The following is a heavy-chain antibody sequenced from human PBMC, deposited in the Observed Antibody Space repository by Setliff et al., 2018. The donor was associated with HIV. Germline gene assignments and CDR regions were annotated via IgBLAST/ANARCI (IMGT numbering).Heavy chain of an antibody. CDR2: ITGYNGNT. J-gene: IGHJ3*02. CDR1: GYIFTNYG. CDR3: ARVGPESLPYTWDDEADTFDI. D-gene: IGHD1-1*01. V-gene: IGHV1-18*01. Sequence: ASVKVSCKASGYIFTNYGISWVRQAPGQGLEWMGWITGYNGNTTYAEKFQGRVTNTIDTSTSTAYLELGSLRSDDTAVYYCARVGPESLPYTWDDEADTFDIWGQGTMVTVSS.